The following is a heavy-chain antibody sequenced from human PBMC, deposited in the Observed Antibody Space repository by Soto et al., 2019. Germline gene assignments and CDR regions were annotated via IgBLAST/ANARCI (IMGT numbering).Heavy chain of an antibody. Sequence: ASVKVSCKASGYTFTSYGISWVRQAPGQGLEWMGWISAYNGNTNYAQKLQGRVTMTTDTSTSTAYMELRSLRSDDTAVYYCARDDSGGGNPALAAASDAFDIWGQGTMVTVSS. CDR3: ARDDSGGGNPALAAASDAFDI. V-gene: IGHV1-18*01. CDR1: GYTFTSYG. CDR2: ISAYNGNT. D-gene: IGHD3-16*01. J-gene: IGHJ3*02.